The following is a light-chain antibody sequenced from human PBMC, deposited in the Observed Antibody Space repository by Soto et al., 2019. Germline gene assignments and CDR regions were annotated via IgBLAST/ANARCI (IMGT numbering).Light chain of an antibody. CDR2: KAS. V-gene: IGKV1-5*03. J-gene: IGKJ1*01. CDR3: QQYNSYWT. Sequence: DIQMTQSPSTLSASVGDRVTITCRASQSISSWLAWYQKKPGKAPKLLIYKASNLESGVPSRLSGSGSGTEFTLTISSLQPDDFATYYCQQYNSYWTFGQGTKVEIK. CDR1: QSISSW.